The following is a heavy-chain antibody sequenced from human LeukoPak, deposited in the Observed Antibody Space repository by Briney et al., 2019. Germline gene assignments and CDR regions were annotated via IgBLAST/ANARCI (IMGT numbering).Heavy chain of an antibody. CDR1: GGSISSSSHN. CDR2: IYYSGNT. J-gene: IGHJ6*03. V-gene: IGHV4-39*07. D-gene: IGHD3-10*01. CDR3: ARLTKNDSGSFRFGKKKRGYMDV. Sequence: SETLSLTCTVSGGSISSSSHNWGWIRQPPGKGLEWIGSIYYSGNTYYNPSLKSRVTISVDTSKNQFSLKLSSVTAVDTAVYYCARLTKNDSGSFRFGKKKRGYMDVWGKGTTVTISS.